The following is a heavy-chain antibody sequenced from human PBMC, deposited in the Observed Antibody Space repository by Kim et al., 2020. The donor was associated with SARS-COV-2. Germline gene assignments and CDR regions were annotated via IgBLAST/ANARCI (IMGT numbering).Heavy chain of an antibody. V-gene: IGHV4-34*01. D-gene: IGHD6-13*01. CDR3: ARVKGISRRGYFDY. Sequence: SETLSLTCAVYGGSFSGYYWSWIRQPPGKGLEWIGEINHSGSTNYNPSLKSRVTISVDTSKNQFSLKLSSVTAADTAVYYCARVKGISRRGYFDYWGQGTLVTVSS. J-gene: IGHJ4*02. CDR2: INHSGST. CDR1: GGSFSGYY.